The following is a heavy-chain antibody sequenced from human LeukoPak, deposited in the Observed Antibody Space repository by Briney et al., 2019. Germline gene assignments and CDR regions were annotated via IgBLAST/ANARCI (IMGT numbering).Heavy chain of an antibody. CDR1: GYTFTSYY. J-gene: IGHJ3*02. D-gene: IGHD3-3*01. CDR2: INPSGGST. Sequence: ASVKVSCKASGYTFTSYYMHWVRQAPGQGREWMGIINPSGGSTSYAQKFQGRVTMTRDTSTSTVYMELSSLRSEDTAVYYCAREGKYYDFWSGPNDAFDIWGQGTMVTVSS. V-gene: IGHV1-46*01. CDR3: AREGKYYDFWSGPNDAFDI.